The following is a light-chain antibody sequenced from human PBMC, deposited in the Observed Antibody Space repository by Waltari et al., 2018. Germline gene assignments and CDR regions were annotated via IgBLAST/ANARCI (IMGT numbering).Light chain of an antibody. Sequence: DIVMTQTPLSLSVTPGQSASISCRSSQSLLHSDGKTYLYWYLQRPGQPPHLLIYEVSNRFSGVPDRFSCIGSGTDFTLMISRVEAEDVGIYFCMQTLKFPFTFGPGTKVDI. CDR2: EVS. CDR1: QSLLHSDGKTY. J-gene: IGKJ3*01. CDR3: MQTLKFPFT. V-gene: IGKV2D-29*01.